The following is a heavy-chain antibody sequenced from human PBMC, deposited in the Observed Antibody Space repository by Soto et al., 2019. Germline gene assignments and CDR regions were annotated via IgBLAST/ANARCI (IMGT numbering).Heavy chain of an antibody. Sequence: PVGSLRLSCAASGFTFSTYTIHWVRQAPGKGLEWVALISYDGSNNYYADSVKGRFTISRDNSKNTLYLQMTSLRGGDTAVYFCARGSQYYYDGSGPLDCWGQGTLVTVSS. CDR2: ISYDGSNN. J-gene: IGHJ4*02. D-gene: IGHD3-22*01. CDR3: ARGSQYYYDGSGPLDC. V-gene: IGHV3-30-3*01. CDR1: GFTFSTYT.